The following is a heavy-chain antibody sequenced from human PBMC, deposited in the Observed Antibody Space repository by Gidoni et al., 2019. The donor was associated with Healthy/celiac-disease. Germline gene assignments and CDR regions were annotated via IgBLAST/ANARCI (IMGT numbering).Heavy chain of an antibody. J-gene: IGHJ4*02. CDR3: AGDGGSSTCFDY. CDR2: IYHSGST. V-gene: IGHV4-4*02. CDR1: DGSISSSHW. Sequence: QVQLQASGPGLVTPSRTLSLTCAVSDGSISSSHWWSWVRHPPGKGLEWSGEIYHSGSTNYNPSLKSRVTTSVDKSKNQFSLKLGAVTAADTAGYYCAGDGGSSTCFDYWGQGTLVTVSS. D-gene: IGHD6-13*01.